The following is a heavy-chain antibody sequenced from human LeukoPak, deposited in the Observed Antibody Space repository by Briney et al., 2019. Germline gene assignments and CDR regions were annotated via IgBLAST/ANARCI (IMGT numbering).Heavy chain of an antibody. D-gene: IGHD3-3*01. V-gene: IGHV4-34*01. CDR1: GGSFSGYY. CDR3: ARGAPYYDFWSGYSGFRYYYYMDV. J-gene: IGHJ6*03. Sequence: SETLSLTCAVYGGSFSGYYWSWIRQPPGKGLEWIGEINHSGSTNYNPSLKSRVTISVDTSKYQFSLKLSSVTAADTAVYYCARGAPYYDFWSGYSGFRYYYYMDVWGKGTTVTVSS. CDR2: INHSGST.